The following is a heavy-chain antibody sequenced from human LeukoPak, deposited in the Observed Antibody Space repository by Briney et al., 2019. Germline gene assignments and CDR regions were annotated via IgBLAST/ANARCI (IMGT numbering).Heavy chain of an antibody. J-gene: IGHJ3*02. V-gene: IGHV4-4*09. D-gene: IGHD2/OR15-2a*01. Sequence: SETLSLTCTVSGGSISSYYWSWIRQPPGKGLEWIGYIYTSGSTNYNPSLKSRVTISVDTSKNQFSLKLSSVTAADTAVYYCARHICNRCAFDIWGQGQWSPSLQ. CDR1: GGSISSYY. CDR3: ARHICNRCAFDI. CDR2: IYTSGST.